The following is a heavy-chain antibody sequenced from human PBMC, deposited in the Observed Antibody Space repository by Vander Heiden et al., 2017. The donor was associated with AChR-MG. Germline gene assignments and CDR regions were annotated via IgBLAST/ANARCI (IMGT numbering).Heavy chain of an antibody. D-gene: IGHD3-3*01. CDR1: GFSLSTSGVA. CDR2: IYWDDDK. Sequence: QITLKESGPTLVTPTQTLTLTCTFSGFSLSTSGVAVGWIRQPPGKALEWLALIYWDDDKRYSPSLKSRLTITKDTSIKQVVLTMTNMEPVDTGTYYCAHKGGVFWSHWYFDLWGRGTLVTVSS. J-gene: IGHJ2*01. CDR3: AHKGGVFWSHWYFDL. V-gene: IGHV2-5*02.